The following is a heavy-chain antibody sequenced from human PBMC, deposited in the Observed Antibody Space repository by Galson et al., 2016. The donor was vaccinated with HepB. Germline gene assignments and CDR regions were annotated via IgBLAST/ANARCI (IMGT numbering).Heavy chain of an antibody. V-gene: IGHV3-23*01. CDR3: AKLYSYAPPRPADY. CDR2: ISGGGYNT. Sequence: SLRLSCAASGFTFSNYAMSWVRQAPGKGLEWVSAISGGGYNTYYADSVKGRFTLSRDNSKNKLYLQMNSLRGEDTAVYYCAKLYSYAPPRPADYWGQGTLVTVSS. J-gene: IGHJ4*02. D-gene: IGHD5-18*01. CDR1: GFTFSNYA.